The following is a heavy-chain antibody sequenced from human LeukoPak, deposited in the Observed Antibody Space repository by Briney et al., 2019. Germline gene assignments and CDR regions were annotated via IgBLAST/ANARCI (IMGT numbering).Heavy chain of an antibody. Sequence: GGSLRLSCAASGFTFGSYAMSWVRQALGKGLEWVSAISGSGGSTYYADSVKGRFTISRDNSKNTLYLQMNSLRAEDTAVYYCASSGPYSSGWYAFDIWGQGTMVTVSS. J-gene: IGHJ3*02. CDR1: GFTFGSYA. D-gene: IGHD6-19*01. CDR2: ISGSGGST. CDR3: ASSGPYSSGWYAFDI. V-gene: IGHV3-23*01.